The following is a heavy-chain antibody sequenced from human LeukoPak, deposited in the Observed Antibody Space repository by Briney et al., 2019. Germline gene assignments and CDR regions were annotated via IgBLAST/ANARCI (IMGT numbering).Heavy chain of an antibody. J-gene: IGHJ5*02. D-gene: IGHD2-15*01. CDR2: ISSSSSYI. CDR1: GFTFSSYS. V-gene: IGHV3-21*01. CDR3: ARPYCSGGSCRLADGFGP. Sequence: GGSLRLSCAASGFTFSSYSMNWVHQAPGKGPEWVSSISSSSSYIYYADSVKGRFTISRDNAKNSLYLQMNSLRAEDTAVYYCARPYCSGGSCRLADGFGPWGQGTLVTVSS.